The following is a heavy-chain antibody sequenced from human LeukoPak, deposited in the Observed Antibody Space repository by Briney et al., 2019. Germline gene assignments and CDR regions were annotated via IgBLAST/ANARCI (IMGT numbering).Heavy chain of an antibody. CDR1: GFTFSSYW. Sequence: PGGSLRLSCAASGFTFSSYWMNWVRQAPGKGLVWVSRIASDGSSTTYADSVKGRFSISRDNAKNTLYLQMNSLRAEDTAVYYCASSPMVRGVLIFDYWGQGTLVTVSS. V-gene: IGHV3-74*01. J-gene: IGHJ4*02. CDR3: ASSPMVRGVLIFDY. CDR2: IASDGSST. D-gene: IGHD3-10*01.